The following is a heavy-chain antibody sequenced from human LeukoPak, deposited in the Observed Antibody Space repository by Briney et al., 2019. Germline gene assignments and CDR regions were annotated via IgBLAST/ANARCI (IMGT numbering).Heavy chain of an antibody. D-gene: IGHD1-26*01. CDR2: INPNSGGT. CDR1: GYTFTDYY. Sequence: ASVKVSCXASGYTFTDYYMHWVRQAHGQGLEWMGRINPNSGGTNYAQKFQGRVTMTRDTSISTAYMELSRLRSDDTAVYYCARLAGGGSYLGEDYWGQGTLVTVSS. J-gene: IGHJ4*02. CDR3: ARLAGGGSYLGEDY. V-gene: IGHV1-2*06.